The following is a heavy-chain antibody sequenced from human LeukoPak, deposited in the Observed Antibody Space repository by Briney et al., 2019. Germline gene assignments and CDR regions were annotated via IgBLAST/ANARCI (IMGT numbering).Heavy chain of an antibody. CDR2: IGSSSSYI. D-gene: IGHD6-13*01. J-gene: IGHJ4*02. CDR3: ARVPYSSSWYYFDY. Sequence: VRXAPGKGLXXVSSIGSSSSYIFYADSVKGRFTISRDNAKNSLYLQMNSLRVEDTAVYYCARVPYSSSWYYFDYWGQGTLVTVSS. V-gene: IGHV3-21*06.